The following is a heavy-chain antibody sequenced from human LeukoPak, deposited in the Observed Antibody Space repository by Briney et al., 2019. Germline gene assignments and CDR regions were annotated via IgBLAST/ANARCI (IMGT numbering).Heavy chain of an antibody. CDR2: TSGSGGTT. CDR1: GFTFSSYA. CDR3: VIGPRQKRGLSTY. Sequence: GGSLRLSCAASGFTFSSYAMSWVRQAPGRWLEWAAGTSGSGGTTYYADSLKGRFTISRDNSKNTVYLQMNSLRADDTAVYYCVIGPRQKRGLSTYWGQGTLVTVSS. J-gene: IGHJ4*02. D-gene: IGHD3/OR15-3a*01. V-gene: IGHV3-23*01.